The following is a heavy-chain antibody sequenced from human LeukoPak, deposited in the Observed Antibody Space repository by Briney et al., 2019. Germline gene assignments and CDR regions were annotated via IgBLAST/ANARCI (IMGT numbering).Heavy chain of an antibody. J-gene: IGHJ4*02. CDR1: GFTVITND. D-gene: IGHD1-14*01. V-gene: IGHV3-53*01. CDR2: LYSDGNT. CDR3: ARGVEPLAANTLAY. Sequence: GGSLRLSYAASGFTVITNDMTCIRQAPGKGLEWVSVLYSDGNTKYAASVQGRFTISRDNSKNTLYLEMNSLSPDDTAVYYCARGVEPLAANTLAYWGQGTLVTVSS.